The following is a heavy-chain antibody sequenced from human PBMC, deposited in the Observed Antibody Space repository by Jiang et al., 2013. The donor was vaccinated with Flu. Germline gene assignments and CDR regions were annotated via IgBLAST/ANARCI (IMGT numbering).Heavy chain of an antibody. V-gene: IGHV3-7*03. CDR2: DGSEK. CDR3: ARVVPNYYYYYMDV. J-gene: IGHJ6*03. Sequence: DGSEKYYVDSVKGRFTISRDNAKNSLYLQMNSLRAEDTAVYYCARVVPNYYYYYMDVWGKGTTVTVSS.